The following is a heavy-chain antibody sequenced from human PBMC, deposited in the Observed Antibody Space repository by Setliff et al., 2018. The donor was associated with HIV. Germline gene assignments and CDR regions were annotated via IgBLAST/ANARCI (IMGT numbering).Heavy chain of an antibody. CDR2: IYYSGST. CDR1: GGSISSHY. V-gene: IGHV4-59*11. D-gene: IGHD2-15*01. CDR3: ARGYCSGGSCYGTNWFDP. Sequence: SETLSLTCTVSGGSISSHYWSWIRQPPGKGLEWIGSIYYSGSTNYNPSLKSRVTISVDTSKNQLSLKLSSVTAADTAVYYCARGYCSGGSCYGTNWFDPWGQGTLVTVSS. J-gene: IGHJ5*02.